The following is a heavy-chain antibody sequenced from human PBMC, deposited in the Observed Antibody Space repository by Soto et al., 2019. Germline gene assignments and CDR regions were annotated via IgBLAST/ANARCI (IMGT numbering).Heavy chain of an antibody. CDR2: ISSIGDST. CDR3: AKDRYSSGWYSFDY. D-gene: IGHD6-19*01. CDR1: GFTFSRYA. V-gene: IGHV3-23*01. Sequence: LRLSCAASGFTFSRYAMTWVRQAPGKGLDWVSGISSIGDSTYYADSVKGRFTISRDNSNKTLYLQMNSLRAEDTAIYYCAKDRYSSGWYSFDYWGRGTLVTVSS. J-gene: IGHJ4*02.